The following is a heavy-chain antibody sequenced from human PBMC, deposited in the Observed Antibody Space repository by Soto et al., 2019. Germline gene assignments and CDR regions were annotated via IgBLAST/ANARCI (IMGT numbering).Heavy chain of an antibody. D-gene: IGHD6-6*01. CDR3: ARDLGGYSSSSGNFDY. V-gene: IGHV6-1*01. CDR1: GDSVSSNSAA. CDR2: TYYRSKWYN. Sequence: LSLTCAISGDSVSSNSAAWNWIRQSPSRGLEWLGRTYYRSKWYNDYAVSVKSRITINPDTSKNQFSLQLNSVTPEDTAVYYCARDLGGYSSSSGNFDYWGQGTLVTVSS. J-gene: IGHJ4*02.